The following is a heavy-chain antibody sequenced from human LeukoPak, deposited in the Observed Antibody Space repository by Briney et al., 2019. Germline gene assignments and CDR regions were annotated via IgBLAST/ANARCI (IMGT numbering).Heavy chain of an antibody. CDR2: IIPIFGTA. CDR1: RGTFSSYA. D-gene: IGHD2-2*01. Sequence: SVKVSCMASRGTFSSYAISWVRQAPGQGLEWMGGIIPIFGTANYAQKFQGRVTITADESTSTAYMELSSLRSEDTAVYYCATDTFDCSSTSCYSPPTCWGQGTLVTVSS. CDR3: ATDTFDCSSTSCYSPPTC. V-gene: IGHV1-69*13. J-gene: IGHJ4*02.